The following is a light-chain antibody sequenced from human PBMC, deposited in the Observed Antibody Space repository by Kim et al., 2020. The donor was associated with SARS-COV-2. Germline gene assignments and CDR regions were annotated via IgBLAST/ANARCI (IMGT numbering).Light chain of an antibody. CDR3: NSRDISGNHLV. CDR1: GLRTYY. V-gene: IGLV3-19*01. CDR2: GKN. J-gene: IGLJ3*02. Sequence: SSELTQDPAVSVALGQTVRITCQGDGLRTYYASWYQQKPGQAPILVIYGKNNRPSGIPDRFSAPTSGNTGSLTIAGAQAEDEADYYCNSRDISGNHLVFGGGTQLTVL.